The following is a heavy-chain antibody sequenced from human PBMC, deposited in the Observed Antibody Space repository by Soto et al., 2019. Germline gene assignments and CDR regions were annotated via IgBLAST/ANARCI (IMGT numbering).Heavy chain of an antibody. D-gene: IGHD3-16*02. Sequence: QLQLQESGSGLVKPSQTLSLTCAVSGGSISSGGYSWSWIRQPPGKGMEWIGYIYHSVSTYYNTSLKCRVTISVDRSKNQCALKLSSVTSADTAVYYCAGARGGVIHRGHNWFDPWGQGTLVSVSS. CDR1: GGSISSGGYS. CDR3: AGARGGVIHRGHNWFDP. V-gene: IGHV4-30-2*01. CDR2: IYHSVST. J-gene: IGHJ5*02.